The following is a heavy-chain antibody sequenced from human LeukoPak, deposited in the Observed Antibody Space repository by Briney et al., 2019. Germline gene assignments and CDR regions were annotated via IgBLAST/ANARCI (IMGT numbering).Heavy chain of an antibody. CDR1: GFTFSSYG. CDR3: AREDFRSHFDY. V-gene: IGHV3-30*03. D-gene: IGHD3/OR15-3a*01. Sequence: PGGSLRLSCAASGFTFSSYGMHWVRQAPGKGLEWVAVISYDGSNKYYADSVKDRFTISRDDSKNSLYLQMNSLRAEDTAAYYCAREDFRSHFDYWGQGTLVTVSS. CDR2: ISYDGSNK. J-gene: IGHJ4*02.